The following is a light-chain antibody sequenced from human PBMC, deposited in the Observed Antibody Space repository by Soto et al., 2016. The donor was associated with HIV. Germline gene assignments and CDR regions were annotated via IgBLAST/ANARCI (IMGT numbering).Light chain of an antibody. CDR1: QGIGSW. CDR2: AAS. Sequence: DNQMTQSPSSVSASVGDTVTITCRASQGIGSWLAWYQQKPGKAPNLLIYAASSLQSGVPSRFSGSGSGTDFTLTISSLQPEDSATYYCQQANSFPLTFGGGTKVEIK. V-gene: IGKV1-12*01. CDR3: QQANSFPLT. J-gene: IGKJ4*01.